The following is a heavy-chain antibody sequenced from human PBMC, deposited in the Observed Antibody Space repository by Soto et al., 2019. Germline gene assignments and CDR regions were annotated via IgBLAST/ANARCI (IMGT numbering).Heavy chain of an antibody. CDR3: ARGLDRVGEIAYYYGMDV. CDR2: IYYSGST. J-gene: IGHJ6*02. D-gene: IGHD3-10*01. Sequence: PSETLSLTCTVSGGSISSGDYYWSWIRQPPGKGLEWIGYIYYSGSTYYNPSLKSRVTISVDTSKNQFSLKLSSVTAADTAVYYCARGLDRVGEIAYYYGMDVWGQGTTVTVSS. CDR1: GGSISSGDYY. V-gene: IGHV4-30-4*01.